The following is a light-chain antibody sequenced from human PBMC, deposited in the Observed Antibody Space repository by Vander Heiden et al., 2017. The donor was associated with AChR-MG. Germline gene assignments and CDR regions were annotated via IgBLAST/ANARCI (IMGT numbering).Light chain of an antibody. CDR3: SSYTSSTTFV. V-gene: IGLV2-14*01. CDR1: SSDVGSYNY. J-gene: IGLJ1*01. Sequence: QSALTQPASVSGSPGQSITISCTGTSSDVGSYNYVSWYQQHPGKAPKLMIYDVNFRPSGVSSRFSGSKSGNTASLIISGLQAEDEADYYCSSYTSSTTFVLGTGTKVTVL. CDR2: DVN.